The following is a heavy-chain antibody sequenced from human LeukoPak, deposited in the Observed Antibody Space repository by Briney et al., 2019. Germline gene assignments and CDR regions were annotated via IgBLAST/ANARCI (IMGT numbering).Heavy chain of an antibody. CDR1: GYTFTGYY. CDR3: ARGVPPSYSSAWYVNY. Sequence: ASVKVSCKASGYTFTGYYLHWVRQAPGQGLEWMGWINPNSGDTNYAQKFQGRVTMTRDTSISTAYMELSRLGSDDTAVYYCARGVPPSYSSAWYVNYWGQGALVTVSS. J-gene: IGHJ4*02. D-gene: IGHD6-19*01. V-gene: IGHV1-2*02. CDR2: INPNSGDT.